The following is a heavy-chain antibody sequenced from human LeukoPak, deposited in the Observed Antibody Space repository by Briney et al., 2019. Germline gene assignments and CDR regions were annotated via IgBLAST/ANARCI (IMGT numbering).Heavy chain of an antibody. Sequence: SKTLSLTCAVSGGSISSSSYYWGWIRQPPGKGLEWIGSIYYSESTYYNPSLKSRVTISGDTSKNQFSLQLNSVTPEDTAVYYCAREIDSSSWSSTLDYWGQGTLVTVSS. V-gene: IGHV4-39*07. J-gene: IGHJ4*02. D-gene: IGHD6-13*01. CDR1: GGSISSSSYY. CDR3: AREIDSSSWSSTLDY. CDR2: IYYSEST.